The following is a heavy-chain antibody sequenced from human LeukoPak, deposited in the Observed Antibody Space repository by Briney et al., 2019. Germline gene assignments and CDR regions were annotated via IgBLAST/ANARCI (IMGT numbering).Heavy chain of an antibody. CDR1: GYTFTGYY. CDR3: ARVGYYYDSSGFHYFDY. CDR2: INPNSGGT. J-gene: IGHJ4*02. D-gene: IGHD3-22*01. Sequence: ASVKVSCKASGYTFTGYYMHWVRQAPGQGLEWMGWINPNSGGTNYAQKFQGRVTMTTDTSTSTAYMELRSLRSDDTAVYYCARVGYYYDSSGFHYFDYWGQGTLVTVSS. V-gene: IGHV1-2*02.